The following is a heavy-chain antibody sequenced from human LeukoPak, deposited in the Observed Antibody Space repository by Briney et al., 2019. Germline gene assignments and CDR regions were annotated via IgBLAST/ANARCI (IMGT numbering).Heavy chain of an antibody. CDR2: ISNTGIT. V-gene: IGHV4-59*01. CDR3: ARSGGYSSSWSL. Sequence: SEALSLTCTVSGGSISTYYWNWIRQPPGKGLEWIGYISNTGITTYNPSLKSRVTISVDTSKSQFSLKLSSVTAADTAVYYCARSGGYSSSWSLWGQGTLVTVSS. CDR1: GGSISTYY. J-gene: IGHJ4*02. D-gene: IGHD6-13*01.